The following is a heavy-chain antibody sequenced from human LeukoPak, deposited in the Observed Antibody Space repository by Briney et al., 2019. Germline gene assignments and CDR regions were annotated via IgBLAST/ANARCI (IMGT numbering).Heavy chain of an antibody. Sequence: SETLSLTCTVSGDSITGYYWSWIRQPPGRELEYIGFIRYSGSTEYNPSLQSRVTMSVDTSKNQFSLKLTSVTAADTAVYYCARHKNSGTYPLDFWGQGTLVTVSS. D-gene: IGHD1-7*01. CDR3: ARHKNSGTYPLDF. CDR1: GDSITGYY. J-gene: IGHJ4*02. V-gene: IGHV4-59*08. CDR2: IRYSGST.